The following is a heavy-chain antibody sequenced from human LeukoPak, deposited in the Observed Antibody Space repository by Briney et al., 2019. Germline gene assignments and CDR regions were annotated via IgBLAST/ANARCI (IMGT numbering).Heavy chain of an antibody. V-gene: IGHV3-21*01. J-gene: IGHJ4*02. D-gene: IGHD7-27*01. Sequence: GGSLRLSCAASGFTFSSYSMNWVRQAPGKGLEWVSSISSSSSYIYYADSVKGRFTISRDNSKNTLSLQLNTLRPEDTALYYCAKDGDDRIDYWGPGTLVTVSS. CDR3: AKDGDDRIDY. CDR1: GFTFSSYS. CDR2: ISSSSSYI.